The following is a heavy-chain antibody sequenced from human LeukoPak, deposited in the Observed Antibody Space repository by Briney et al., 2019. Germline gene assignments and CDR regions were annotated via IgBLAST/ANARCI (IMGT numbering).Heavy chain of an antibody. CDR1: GYTFTGYY. CDR3: ARDLASTYYDFWSGYYNWFDP. D-gene: IGHD3-3*01. V-gene: IGHV1-2*02. CDR2: INTNSGGT. J-gene: IGHJ5*02. Sequence: ASVRVSCKASGYTFTGYYIHWVRQAPGQGLEWMGWINTNSGGTNYAQKFQGRVTLTRDTSISTAYMDLSRLRSDDTAVYYCARDLASTYYDFWSGYYNWFDPWGQGTLVTVSS.